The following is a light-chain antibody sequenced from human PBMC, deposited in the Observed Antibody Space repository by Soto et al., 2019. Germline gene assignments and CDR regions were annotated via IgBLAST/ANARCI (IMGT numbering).Light chain of an antibody. V-gene: IGKV1-5*03. CDR1: QSISSG. CDR2: KAA. Sequence: DIQMTQSPSTLSASVGDRVTITCRASQSISSGLAWYQQKPGTAPKLLIYKAASLESGVPSRFSGSGSGTEFTLTISSLQPDDFSTYYCQQYNSYSPYGFGQGTKLEIK. J-gene: IGKJ2*03. CDR3: QQYNSYSPYG.